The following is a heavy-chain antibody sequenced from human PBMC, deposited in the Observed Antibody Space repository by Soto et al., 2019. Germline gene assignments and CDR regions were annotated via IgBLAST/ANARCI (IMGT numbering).Heavy chain of an antibody. CDR2: ISSSGSTI. J-gene: IGHJ3*02. V-gene: IGHV3-11*01. D-gene: IGHD7-27*01. CDR1: GFTFSDYY. Sequence: GGSLRLSCAASGFTFSDYYMSWIRQAPGKGLEWVSYISSSGSTIYYADSVKGRFTISRDNAKNSLYLQMNSLRAEDTAVYYCARDPNSFAGDDAFDIWGQGTMVTVSS. CDR3: ARDPNSFAGDDAFDI.